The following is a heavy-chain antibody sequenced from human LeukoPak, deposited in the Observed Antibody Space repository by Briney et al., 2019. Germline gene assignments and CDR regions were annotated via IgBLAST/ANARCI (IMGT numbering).Heavy chain of an antibody. CDR3: ARDRDSSGWYDAFDI. V-gene: IGHV3-74*01. CDR1: GFTFSSYW. CDR2: ISTDASST. Sequence: GGSLRLSCAGSGFTFSSYWMHWVRQAPGKGLVWVSRISTDASSTTYADSVKGRFTISRDNAKGTLYLQMSSLRAEDTAVYYCARDRDSSGWYDAFDIWGQGTMVTVSS. D-gene: IGHD6-19*01. J-gene: IGHJ3*02.